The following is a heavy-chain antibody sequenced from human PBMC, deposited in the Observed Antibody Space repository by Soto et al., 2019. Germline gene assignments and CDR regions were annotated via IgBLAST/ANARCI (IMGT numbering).Heavy chain of an antibody. D-gene: IGHD2-2*01. Sequence: GGSLRLSCAASGFTVSSNYMSWVRQAPGKGLEWVSVIYSGGSTHYADSVKGRFTISRDNSKNTLYLQMNSLRAEDTAVYYCARDHYCSSTSCYDGDYYYYYYMDVWGKGTTVTVSS. V-gene: IGHV3-66*01. J-gene: IGHJ6*03. CDR1: GFTVSSNY. CDR3: ARDHYCSSTSCYDGDYYYYYYMDV. CDR2: IYSGGST.